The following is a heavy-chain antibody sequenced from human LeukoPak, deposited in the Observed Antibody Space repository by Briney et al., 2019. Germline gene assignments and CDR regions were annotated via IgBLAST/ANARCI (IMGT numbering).Heavy chain of an antibody. J-gene: IGHJ4*02. CDR1: GYSISSGYY. CDR2: IYHSGTT. CDR3: ARTYGGPLYYFDY. D-gene: IGHD4-23*01. V-gene: IGHV4-38-2*02. Sequence: SETLSLTCTVSGYSISSGYYWGWIRQPPGKGLEWIGSIYHSGTTYYNPSLKSRVTISLDTSKNQFSLKLSSVTAADTAVYYCARTYGGPLYYFDYWGQGTLVTVSS.